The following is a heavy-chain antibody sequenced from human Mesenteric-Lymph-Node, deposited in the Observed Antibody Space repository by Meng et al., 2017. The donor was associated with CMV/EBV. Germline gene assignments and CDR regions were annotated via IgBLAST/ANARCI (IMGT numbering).Heavy chain of an antibody. CDR2: ISGSGGST. CDR3: AKDDSGYDPEHFDY. CDR1: GFTFSSYA. D-gene: IGHD5-12*01. Sequence: GESLKISCAASGFTFSSYAMSWVRQAPGKGLEWVSAISGSGGSTYYADSVKGRFTISRDNSKNTLYLQMNSLRAEDTAVYYCAKDDSGYDPEHFDYWGRGTLVTVSS. J-gene: IGHJ4*02. V-gene: IGHV3-23*01.